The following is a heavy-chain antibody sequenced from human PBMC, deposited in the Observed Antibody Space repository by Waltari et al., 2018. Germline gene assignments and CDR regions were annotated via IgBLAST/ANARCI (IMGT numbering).Heavy chain of an antibody. CDR2: IKSKTDGGTT. V-gene: IGHV3-15*07. D-gene: IGHD6-13*01. Sequence: EVQLVESGGGLVKPGGSLRLSCAASGFTFSNAWMNWVRQAPGKGLEWVGRIKSKTDGGTTDYAAPVKGRFTISRDESKNTLYLQMNSLKTEDTAVYYWTTDHIAAAGDDYWGQGTLVTVSS. CDR1: GFTFSNAW. J-gene: IGHJ4*02. CDR3: TTDHIAAAGDDY.